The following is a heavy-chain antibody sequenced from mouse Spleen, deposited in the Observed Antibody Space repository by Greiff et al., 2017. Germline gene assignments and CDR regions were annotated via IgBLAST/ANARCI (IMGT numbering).Heavy chain of an antibody. CDR1: GYAFSSYW. CDR3: ARNDYDRGYAMDY. Sequence: VQLQQSGAELVKPGASVKISCKASGYAFSSYWMNWVKQRPGKGLEWIGQIYPGDGDTNYNGKFKGKATLTADKSSSTAYMQLSSLTSEDSAVYFCARNDYDRGYAMDYWGQGTSVTVSS. V-gene: IGHV1-80*01. D-gene: IGHD2-4*01. CDR2: IYPGDGDT. J-gene: IGHJ4*01.